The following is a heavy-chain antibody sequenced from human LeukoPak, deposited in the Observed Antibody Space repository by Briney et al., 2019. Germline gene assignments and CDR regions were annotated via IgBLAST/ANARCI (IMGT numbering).Heavy chain of an antibody. CDR3: ATAYCSSTSCYHPWDY. J-gene: IGHJ4*02. Sequence: XXXEDGETIYAQKFQGRVTMTEDTSTDTAYMELSSLRSEDTAVYYCATAYCSSTSCYHPWDYWGQGTLVTVSS. V-gene: IGHV1-24*01. CDR2: XXXEDGET. D-gene: IGHD2-2*01.